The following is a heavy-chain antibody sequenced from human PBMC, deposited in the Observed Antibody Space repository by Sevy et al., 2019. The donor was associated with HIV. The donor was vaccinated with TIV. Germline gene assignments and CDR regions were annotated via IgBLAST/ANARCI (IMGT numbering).Heavy chain of an antibody. J-gene: IGHJ4*02. CDR2: IIPIFGTA. CDR1: GGTFSSYA. D-gene: IGHD5-12*01. Sequence: ASVKVSCKASGGTFSSYAISWVRQAPGQGLEWMGGIIPIFGTANYAQKFQGRVTITADESTSTAYMELSSLRSEDTAVYYCASIQGGRDGYNFDYWGQGTLVTVSS. V-gene: IGHV1-69*13. CDR3: ASIQGGRDGYNFDY.